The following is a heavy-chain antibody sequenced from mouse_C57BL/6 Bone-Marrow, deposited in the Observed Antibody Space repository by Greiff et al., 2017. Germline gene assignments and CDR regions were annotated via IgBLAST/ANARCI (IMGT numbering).Heavy chain of an antibody. Sequence: EVKVVESGGGLVKPGGSLKLSCAASGFTFSDYGMHWVRQAPEKGLEWVAYISSGSSTIYYADTVKGRFTISRANAKNTLFLQMTSLRSEDTAMYYCARRTYGSSFFDYWGQGTTLTVSS. D-gene: IGHD1-1*01. CDR2: ISSGSSTI. CDR1: GFTFSDYG. J-gene: IGHJ2*01. V-gene: IGHV5-17*01. CDR3: ARRTYGSSFFDY.